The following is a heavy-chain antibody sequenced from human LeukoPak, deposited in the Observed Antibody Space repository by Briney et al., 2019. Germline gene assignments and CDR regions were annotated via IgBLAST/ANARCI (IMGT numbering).Heavy chain of an antibody. D-gene: IGHD5-24*01. J-gene: IGHJ4*02. CDR2: IYSGGST. CDR1: GFTVSSNY. V-gene: IGHV3-66*02. CDR3: ARDLPADRDY. Sequence: PGGSLRLSCAASGFTVSSNYMSWVRLAQEKGLEWVSVIYSGGSTYYADSVKGRFTISRDNSKNTLYLQMNSLRAEDTAVYYCARDLPADRDYWGQGALVTVSS.